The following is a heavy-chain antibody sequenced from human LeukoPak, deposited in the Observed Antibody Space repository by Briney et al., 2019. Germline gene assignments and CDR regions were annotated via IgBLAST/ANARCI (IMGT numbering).Heavy chain of an antibody. CDR1: GGSVSSGFYY. V-gene: IGHV4-61*02. CDR2: IYTSGTT. Sequence: PSQTLSPTCTVSGGSVSSGFYYWSWIRQPAGKGLEWIGRIYTSGTTNYNPSLKSRVTISVDTSKNQSSLKLNSVTAADTAVYYCAADFSHWGQGTLVTVSS. J-gene: IGHJ4*02. CDR3: AADFSH.